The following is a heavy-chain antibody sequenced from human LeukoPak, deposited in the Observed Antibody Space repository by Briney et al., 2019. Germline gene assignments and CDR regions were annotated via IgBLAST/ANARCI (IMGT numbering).Heavy chain of an antibody. CDR1: GFTFSSYW. CDR3: ARVPYGSSPRFDY. V-gene: IGHV3-7*01. CDR2: IKQDGSEK. D-gene: IGHD2-2*03. J-gene: IGHJ4*02. Sequence: PGGSLRLSCAASGFTFSSYWMSWVRQAPGKGLEWVANIKQDGSEKYYVDSVKGRFTISRDNAKNSLYLQMNSLRAEDTAVYYCARVPYGSSPRFDYWGQGTLVTVSS.